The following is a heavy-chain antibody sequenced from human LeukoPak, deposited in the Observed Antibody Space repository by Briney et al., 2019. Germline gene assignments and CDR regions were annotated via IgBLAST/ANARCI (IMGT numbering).Heavy chain of an antibody. CDR1: GFTFSSYA. CDR2: ISGSGYST. D-gene: IGHD3-22*01. CDR3: AKPPYGNSDYYPFDS. J-gene: IGHJ4*02. Sequence: SGGSLRLSCAASGFTFSSYALSWVRQAPGKGLEWVSAISGSGYSTYYADSVKGRFTISRDNSKNTLYLQVNSLRVEDTAVYYCAKPPYGNSDYYPFDSWGQGTLVSVSS. V-gene: IGHV3-23*01.